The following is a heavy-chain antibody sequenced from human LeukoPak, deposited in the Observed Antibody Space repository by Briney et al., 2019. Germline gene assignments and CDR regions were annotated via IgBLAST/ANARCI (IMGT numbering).Heavy chain of an antibody. CDR1: GYTFTGYY. CDR3: ASLLPATYYYDSSGYGGSH. CDR2: INPNSGGT. D-gene: IGHD3-22*01. V-gene: IGHV1-2*02. J-gene: IGHJ4*02. Sequence: ASVKDSCKASGYTFTGYYMHWVRQAPGQGLEWMGWINPNSGGTNYAQKFQGRVTMTRDTSISTAYMELSRLRSDDTAVYYCASLLPATYYYDSSGYGGSHWGQGTLVTVSS.